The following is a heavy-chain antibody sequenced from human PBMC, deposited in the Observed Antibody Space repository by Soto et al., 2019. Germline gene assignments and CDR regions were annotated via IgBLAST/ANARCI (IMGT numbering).Heavy chain of an antibody. CDR2: IIPIFGAA. CDR1: GGTFSTYA. J-gene: IGHJ4*02. D-gene: IGHD2-21*02. V-gene: IGHV1-69*12. Sequence: QVQLVQSGAEVKKPGSSVKVSCKASGGTFSTYAISWVRQAPGQGLEWMGGIIPIFGAANYAQKFQGRVTISADGSTSTAYMELSSLTSEDTAVYYCASARGWLVTATDYWGQGTLVTVSS. CDR3: ASARGWLVTATDY.